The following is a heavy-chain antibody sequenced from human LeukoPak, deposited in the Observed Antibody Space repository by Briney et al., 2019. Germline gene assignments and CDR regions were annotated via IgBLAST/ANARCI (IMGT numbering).Heavy chain of an antibody. CDR1: GYTFTSYY. V-gene: IGHV1-46*01. CDR2: INPSGGST. Sequence: ASVKVSCKASGYTFTSYYMHWARQAPGQGLEWMGIINPSGGSTSYAQKFQGRVTMTRDMSTSTVYMELSSLRSEDTAVYYCARDLITMVRGVIGSGYWGQGTLVAVSS. D-gene: IGHD3-10*01. J-gene: IGHJ4*02. CDR3: ARDLITMVRGVIGSGY.